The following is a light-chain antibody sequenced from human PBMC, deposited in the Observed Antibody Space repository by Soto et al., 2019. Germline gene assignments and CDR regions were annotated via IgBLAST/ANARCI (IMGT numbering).Light chain of an antibody. J-gene: IGLJ2*01. CDR2: DVT. Sequence: QSALTQPRSVSGPPGQSVTISCSGTSSDVGAYNYVSWYQQHPGKAPKLIIYDVTKRPSGVPDRFSGSKSGSTASLTISGLQAEDEAKYYCCSYADTYMFLFGGGTKVTVL. V-gene: IGLV2-11*01. CDR3: CSYADTYMFL. CDR1: SSDVGAYNY.